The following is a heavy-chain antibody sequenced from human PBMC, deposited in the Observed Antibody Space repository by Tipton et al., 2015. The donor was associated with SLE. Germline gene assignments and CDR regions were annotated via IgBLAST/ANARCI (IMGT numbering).Heavy chain of an antibody. CDR3: AKDGGTLHYYDSSGYYYGYFQH. CDR2: ISGSGGST. CDR1: GFTFSSYA. V-gene: IGHV3-23*01. D-gene: IGHD3-22*01. J-gene: IGHJ1*01. Sequence: SLRLSCAASGFTFSSYAMSWVRQAPGKGLEWVSAISGSGGSTYYADSVKGRFTISRDNSKNTLYLQMNSLRAEDTAVYYCAKDGGTLHYYDSSGYYYGYFQHWGQGTLVTVSS.